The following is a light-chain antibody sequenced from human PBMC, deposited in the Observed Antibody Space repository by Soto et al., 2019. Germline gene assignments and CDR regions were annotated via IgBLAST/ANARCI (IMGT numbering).Light chain of an antibody. CDR3: QQYGTSPRT. J-gene: IGKJ1*01. V-gene: IGKV3-20*01. Sequence: EIVLTQSPGTLSLSPGERATLSCRASQSINSNYLAWYQLKPGQAPRLLIYGASIRATAIPDRFSGSVSGTDFTLNISRLDPEDFEVYLCQQYGTSPRTFGQGTKVDIK. CDR2: GAS. CDR1: QSINSNY.